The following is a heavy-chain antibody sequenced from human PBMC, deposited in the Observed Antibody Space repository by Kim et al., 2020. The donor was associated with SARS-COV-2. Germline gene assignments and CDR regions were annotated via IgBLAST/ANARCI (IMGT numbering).Heavy chain of an antibody. Sequence: ADSLKGRFTISRDNAKNSLYLQMSSLRAEDTAVYYCARARGLYYYYGLDVWGQGTTVTVSS. D-gene: IGHD3-10*01. V-gene: IGHV3-21*01. J-gene: IGHJ6*02. CDR3: ARARGLYYYYGLDV.